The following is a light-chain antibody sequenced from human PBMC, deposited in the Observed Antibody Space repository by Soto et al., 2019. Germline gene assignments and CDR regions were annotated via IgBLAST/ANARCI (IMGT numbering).Light chain of an antibody. V-gene: IGKV3-11*01. Sequence: EIVLTQSPATLSLSPGERATLSCRASESVNDYLAWYQQKPGQAPRLLIYGASNRATGIPVRFSGSGSGTEFTLTIRSLEPEDFAVYYCQHRGRWPRTFGQGTKLEI. CDR3: QHRGRWPRT. J-gene: IGKJ2*01. CDR1: ESVNDY. CDR2: GAS.